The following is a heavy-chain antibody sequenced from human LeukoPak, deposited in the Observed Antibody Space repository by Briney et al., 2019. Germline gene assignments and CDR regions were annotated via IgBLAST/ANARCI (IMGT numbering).Heavy chain of an antibody. CDR2: MKQDGSEK. J-gene: IGHJ4*02. V-gene: IGHV3-7*01. Sequence: GGSLRLSCAASGFTFSSYWMSWVRQAPGKGLEWVANMKQDGSEKYYVDSVKGRFTISRDNAKNSLYLQMNSLRAEDTAVYYCARATFYYYDSSGFDYWGQGTLVTVSS. D-gene: IGHD3-22*01. CDR1: GFTFSSYW. CDR3: ARATFYYYDSSGFDY.